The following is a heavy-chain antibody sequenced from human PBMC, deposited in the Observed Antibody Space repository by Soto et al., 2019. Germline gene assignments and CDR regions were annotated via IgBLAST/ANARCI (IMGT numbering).Heavy chain of an antibody. CDR1: GFTFSSYG. D-gene: IGHD3-9*01. CDR2: RSYDGSNK. Sequence: GGSLRLCCAASGFTFSSYGMHWVRQAPGKGLEWVGVRSYDGSNKYYEDSVKGRFTICRDNSKNTLNLQMNSRRAEDPAVYYRAKGKGVRYFDWLLPYYWGQGTQVKVSS. V-gene: IGHV3-30*18. J-gene: IGHJ4*02. CDR3: AKGKGVRYFDWLLPYY.